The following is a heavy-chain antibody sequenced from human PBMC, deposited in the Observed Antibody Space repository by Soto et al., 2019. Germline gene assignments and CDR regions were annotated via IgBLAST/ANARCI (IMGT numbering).Heavy chain of an antibody. CDR1: DEGITSSW. Sequence: GEPQQNSCQVYDEGITSSWIGWVRQMPGKGLEWMGIIYPGDSDTRYSPSFQGQVTISADKSISTAYLQWSSLKASDTAMYYCARRAQYYAFDIWGQGTMVT. CDR3: ARRAQYYAFDI. CDR2: IYPGDSDT. D-gene: IGHD4-4*01. V-gene: IGHV5-51*01. J-gene: IGHJ3*02.